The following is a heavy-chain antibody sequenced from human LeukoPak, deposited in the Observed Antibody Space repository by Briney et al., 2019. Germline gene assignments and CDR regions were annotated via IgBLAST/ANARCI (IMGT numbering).Heavy chain of an antibody. V-gene: IGHV3-30*02. CDR1: GFTFSRYG. D-gene: IGHD3-22*01. J-gene: IGHJ4*02. Sequence: GGSLRLSCAASGFTFSRYGMHWVRQAPGKGRVGVTFIRYDGSNKYYADSVKGRFTTYRDNSRNTLYLQMNSLRAEDTAVYYCAKDYYDSSGYYDSSHAYWSQGTLVTVSS. CDR2: IRYDGSNK. CDR3: AKDYYDSSGYYDSSHAY.